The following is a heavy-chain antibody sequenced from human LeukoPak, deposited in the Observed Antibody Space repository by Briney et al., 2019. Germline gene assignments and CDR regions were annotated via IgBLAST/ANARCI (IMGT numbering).Heavy chain of an antibody. CDR3: ARVLGGYSYGFDY. J-gene: IGHJ4*02. V-gene: IGHV3-7*03. D-gene: IGHD5-18*01. CDR2: IKQDGSEK. CDR1: GFTFGSYW. Sequence: GGSLRLSCAASGFTFGSYWMSWVRQAPGKGLEWVANIKQDGSEKYYVDSVKGRFTISRDNAKNSLYLQMNSLRAEDTAAYYCARVLGGYSYGFDYWGQGTLVTVSS.